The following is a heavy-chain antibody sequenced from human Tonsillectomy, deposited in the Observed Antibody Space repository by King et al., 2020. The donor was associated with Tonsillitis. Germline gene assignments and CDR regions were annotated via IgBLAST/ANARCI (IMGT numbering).Heavy chain of an antibody. CDR2: FDPEDGET. V-gene: IGHV1-24*01. J-gene: IGHJ4*02. CDR3: ATEWRYYGHTSFDY. Sequence: QLVQSGAEVKKPGASVKVSCKVSGYTLTELSMHWVRQAPGKGLEWMGGFDPEDGETIYAQKFQGRVTMHEDTSTDTAYMELSSLRSEDTAVYYCATEWRYYGHTSFDYWGQGTLVTVSS. D-gene: IGHD3-3*01. CDR1: GYTLTELS.